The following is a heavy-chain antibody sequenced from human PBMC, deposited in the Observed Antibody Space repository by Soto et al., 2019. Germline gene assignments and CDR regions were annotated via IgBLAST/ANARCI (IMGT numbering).Heavy chain of an antibody. D-gene: IGHD3-10*01. CDR1: GFTFSSYA. V-gene: IGHV3-64*01. CDR2: ISSNGGST. Sequence: GGSLRLSCAASGFTFSSYAMHWVRQAPGKGLEYVSAISSNGGSTYYANSVKGRFTISRDNSKNTLYLQMGSLRAEDMAVYYCARSLYGSGSYGVRAPYYFDYWGQGTLVTVSS. CDR3: ARSLYGSGSYGVRAPYYFDY. J-gene: IGHJ4*02.